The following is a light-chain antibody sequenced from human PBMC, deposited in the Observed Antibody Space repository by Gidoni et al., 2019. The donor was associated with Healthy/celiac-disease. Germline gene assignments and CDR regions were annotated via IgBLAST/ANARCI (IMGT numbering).Light chain of an antibody. V-gene: IGLV2-23*01. CDR1: SSDVGSYTI. Sequence: QSALTQPASVSGSPGQSITISCTGTSSDVGSYTIVSWYQQHPGKAPKLMIYEGRKRPSGVSNRFSVSKSGNTASLTISGLQAEDEADYYCCSYAGSSTWVFGGGTKLTV. CDR3: CSYAGSSTWV. J-gene: IGLJ3*02. CDR2: EGR.